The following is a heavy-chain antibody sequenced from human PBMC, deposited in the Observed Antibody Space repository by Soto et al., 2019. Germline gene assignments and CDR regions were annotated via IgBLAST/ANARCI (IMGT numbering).Heavy chain of an antibody. CDR1: GFTFSSYG. D-gene: IGHD1-26*01. CDR3: VRHWLATREFDY. J-gene: IGHJ4*02. CDR2: LSSSSGHI. Sequence: KPGGSLRLSCAASGFTFSSYGMNWVRQAPGKGLEWVSSLSSSSGHIYYADSVKGRFTISRDNAKNSLYLQMNSLRAEDTAVYYCVRHWLATREFDYWGQGTLVTVS. V-gene: IGHV3-21*01.